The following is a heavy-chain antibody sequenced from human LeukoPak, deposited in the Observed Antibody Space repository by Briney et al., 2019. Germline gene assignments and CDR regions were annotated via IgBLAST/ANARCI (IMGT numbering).Heavy chain of an antibody. CDR3: ARDRSGEDV. V-gene: IGHV3-48*01. J-gene: IGHJ6*02. CDR1: GFTFSSYS. D-gene: IGHD3-10*01. CDR2: ISSSSSTI. Sequence: GGSLRLSCAASGFTFSSYSMNWVRQAPGKGLEWVSYISSSSSTIYYADSVKGRFTISRDNAKNSLYLQMNSRRAEDTAVYYCARDRSGEDVWGQGTTVTVSS.